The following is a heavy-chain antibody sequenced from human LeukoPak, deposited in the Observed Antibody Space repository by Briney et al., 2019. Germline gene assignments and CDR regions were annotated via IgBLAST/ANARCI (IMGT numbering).Heavy chain of an antibody. CDR3: ARLNRWHFDY. CDR1: GFTFSSYG. J-gene: IGHJ4*02. Sequence: GGSLRLSCAASGFTFSSYGMHWVRQAPGKGLEWVAVIWYDGSNKYYADSVKGLFTTSRDNSKNTLYLQMNSLRAEDTAVYYCARLNRWHFDYWGQGTLVTVSS. V-gene: IGHV3-33*01. D-gene: IGHD1-14*01. CDR2: IWYDGSNK.